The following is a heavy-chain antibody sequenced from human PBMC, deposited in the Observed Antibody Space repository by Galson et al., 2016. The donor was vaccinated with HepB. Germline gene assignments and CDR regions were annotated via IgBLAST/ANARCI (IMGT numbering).Heavy chain of an antibody. CDR2: ISWDSGSI. J-gene: IGHJ6*04. CDR3: ARDQAIRSSEYYYHGMDV. Sequence: SLRLSCAASGFMFDDYAMHWVRQGPGKGLEWVSSISWDSGSIGYADSVKGRFTISRDNGKNSLYLQMNSLRGEDTALYYCARDQAIRSSEYYYHGMDVWGRGTTVTVSS. D-gene: IGHD3-16*01. V-gene: IGHV3-9*01. CDR1: GFMFDDYA.